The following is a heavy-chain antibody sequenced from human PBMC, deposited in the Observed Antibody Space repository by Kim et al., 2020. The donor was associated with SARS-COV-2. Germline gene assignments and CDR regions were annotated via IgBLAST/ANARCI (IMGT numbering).Heavy chain of an antibody. CDR3: SRETFETSAHRGAFFI. D-gene: IGHD3-16*01. V-gene: IGHV3-53*01. CDR1: GFNVNSNS. Sequence: GGSLRLSCAASGFNVNSNSMSWVRQAPGKGLEWVSVIYSVESTEYAASVKGGFTISRDDSKNMLLLQMSILRAEDAAIYFCSRETFETSAHRGAFFIWC. J-gene: IGHJ3*02. CDR2: IYSVEST.